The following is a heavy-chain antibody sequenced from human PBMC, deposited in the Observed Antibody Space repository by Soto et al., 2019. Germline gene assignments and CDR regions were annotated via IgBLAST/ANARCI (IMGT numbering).Heavy chain of an antibody. CDR2: MNPNSGKT. D-gene: IGHD5-12*01. CDR3: ARDRGAGVDIVATILHYYYYGMDV. J-gene: IGHJ6*02. V-gene: IGHV1-8*01. Sequence: ASVKVSCKASGYTFTSYDINWVRQATGQGLEWMGWMNPNSGKTGYAQKFQGRVTMTRNTSMSTAYMELSSLRSEDTAVYYCARDRGAGVDIVATILHYYYYGMDVWGQGTTVTVSS. CDR1: GYTFTSYD.